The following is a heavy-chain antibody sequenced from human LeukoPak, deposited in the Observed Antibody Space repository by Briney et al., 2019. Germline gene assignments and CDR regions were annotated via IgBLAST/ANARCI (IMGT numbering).Heavy chain of an antibody. V-gene: IGHV4-61*08. CDR3: ARGRTPYYYYGMDV. Sequence: TSETLSLTCTVSGGSISSGGYYWSWIRQPPGKGLEWIGYIYYSGSTNYNPSLKSRVTISVDTSKNQFSLKLSSVTAADTAVYYCARGRTPYYYYGMDVWGQGTTVTVSS. CDR2: IYYSGST. J-gene: IGHJ6*02. D-gene: IGHD1-1*01. CDR1: GGSISSGGYY.